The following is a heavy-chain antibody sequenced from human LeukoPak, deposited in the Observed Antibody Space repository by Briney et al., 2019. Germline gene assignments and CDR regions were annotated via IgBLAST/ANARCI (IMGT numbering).Heavy chain of an antibody. CDR3: ASHTVTQLHYYYYYYMDV. CDR1: DGSISSSSYY. Sequence: PSETLSLTCTVSDGSISSSSYYWGWIRQPPGKGLEWIATIYYSGSTNYNPSLKSRVTISVDTSKNQFSLKLSSVTAADTAVYYCASHTVTQLHYYYYYYMDVWGKGTTVTISS. J-gene: IGHJ6*03. D-gene: IGHD4-17*01. CDR2: IYYSGST. V-gene: IGHV4-39*07.